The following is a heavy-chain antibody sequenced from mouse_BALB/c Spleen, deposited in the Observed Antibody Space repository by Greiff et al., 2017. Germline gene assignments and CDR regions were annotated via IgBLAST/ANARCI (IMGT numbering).Heavy chain of an antibody. V-gene: IGHV5-15*02. J-gene: IGHJ3*01. D-gene: IGHD2-14*01. CDR1: GFTFSDYG. CDR3: ARAPYYRYDEGAWFAY. CDR2: ISNLAYSI. Sequence: EVKLMESGGGLVQPGGSRKLSCAASGFTFSDYGMAWVRQAPGKGPEWVAFISNLAYSIYYADTVTGRFTISRENAKNTLYLEMSSLRSEDTAMYYCARAPYYRYDEGAWFAYWGQGTLVTVSA.